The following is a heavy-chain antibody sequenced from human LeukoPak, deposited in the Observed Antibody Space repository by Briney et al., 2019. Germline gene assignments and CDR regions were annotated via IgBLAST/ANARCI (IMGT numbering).Heavy chain of an antibody. CDR2: INSDGSST. Sequence: QAGGSLRLSCAASGFTFSSYWMHWVRQAPGKGLVWVSRINSDGSSTSYADSVKGRFTISRDNAKKSLYLQMNSLRAEDTAVYYCARVGGITLALAPSPFPDYNYYYMDVWGKGTTVTVSS. CDR1: GFTFSSYW. CDR3: ARVGGITLALAPSPFPDYNYYYMDV. D-gene: IGHD3-10*01. J-gene: IGHJ6*03. V-gene: IGHV3-74*01.